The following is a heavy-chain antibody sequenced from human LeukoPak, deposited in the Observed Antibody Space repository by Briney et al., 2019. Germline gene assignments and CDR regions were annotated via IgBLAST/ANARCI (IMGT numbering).Heavy chain of an antibody. D-gene: IGHD2-21*01. CDR3: ARELSQIVWGGLDY. CDR2: INQDGSEK. CDR1: GITFSRFW. V-gene: IGHV3-7*01. Sequence: PGGSLRLSCAASGITFSRFWMSWVRQAPGKGLQWVANINQDGSEKHYVDSVKGRFTISRDNSKNTVFLQMNSLRVEDTAVYYCARELSQIVWGGLDYGGQGTLVSVSS. J-gene: IGHJ4*02.